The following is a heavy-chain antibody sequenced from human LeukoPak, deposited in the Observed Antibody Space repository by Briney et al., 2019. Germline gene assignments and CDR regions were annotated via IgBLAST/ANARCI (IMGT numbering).Heavy chain of an antibody. V-gene: IGHV1-69*13. Sequence: SVKVSCKASGGTFSSYAISWVRQAPGQGLEWMGGIIPIFGTANYAQKFQGRVTITADESTSTAYMELRSLRSDDTAVYYCAGSGGGGYYFDYWGQGTLVTVSS. CDR3: AGSGGGGYYFDY. J-gene: IGHJ4*02. CDR2: IIPIFGTA. CDR1: GGTFSSYA. D-gene: IGHD1-26*01.